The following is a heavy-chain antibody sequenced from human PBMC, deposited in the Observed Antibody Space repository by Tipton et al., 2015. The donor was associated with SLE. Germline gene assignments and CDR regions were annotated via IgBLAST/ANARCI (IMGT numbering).Heavy chain of an antibody. J-gene: IGHJ4*02. CDR3: ARGYDFWSGYYHFDY. CDR2: IYYSGST. V-gene: IGHV4-39*07. Sequence: TLSLTCTVSGGSISSSSYYWGWIRQPPGKGLEWIGSIYYSGSTYYNPSLKSRVTISVDTSKNQFSLKLSSVTAADTAVYYCARGYDFWSGYYHFDYWGQGTLVTVSS. CDR1: GGSISSSSYY. D-gene: IGHD3-3*01.